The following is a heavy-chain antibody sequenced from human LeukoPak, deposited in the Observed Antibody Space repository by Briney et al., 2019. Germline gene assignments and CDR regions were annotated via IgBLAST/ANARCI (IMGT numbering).Heavy chain of an antibody. CDR3: AKEVGTFTLDY. V-gene: IGHV3-30*18. D-gene: IGHD1-26*01. CDR2: ISYDGSDK. CDR1: GFSFSTYG. J-gene: IGHJ4*02. Sequence: PGRSLRLSCAASGFSFSTYGMHWVRQAPGKGLEWVTVISYDGSDKYYADSVKGRFTISRDNSRNTQYLQMNSLRVEDTAVYYCAKEVGTFTLDYWGQGTLVTVSS.